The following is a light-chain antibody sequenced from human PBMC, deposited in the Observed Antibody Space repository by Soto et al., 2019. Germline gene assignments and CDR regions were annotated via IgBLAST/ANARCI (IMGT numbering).Light chain of an antibody. CDR3: QTWGTGPWV. J-gene: IGLJ3*02. CDR2: LNSDGSH. CDR1: SGHSIYA. Sequence: QLVLTQSPSASASLGASVKLTCTLSSGHSIYAIAWHQQQPEKGPRYLMKLNSDGSHSKGDGIPDRFSGSSSGAERYLTISSLQSEDEADYYCQTWGTGPWVFGGGTKVTVL. V-gene: IGLV4-69*01.